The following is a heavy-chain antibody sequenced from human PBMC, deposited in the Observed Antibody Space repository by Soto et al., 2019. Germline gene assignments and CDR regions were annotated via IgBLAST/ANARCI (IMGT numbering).Heavy chain of an antibody. Sequence: SETLSLTCAVYGGSFSGYYWSWIRQPPGKGLEWIGEINHSGSTNYNPSLKSRVTISVDTSKNQFSLKLSSVTAADTAVYYCARPDYDFWSGKPPKDAFDIWGQGTMVTVSS. V-gene: IGHV4-34*01. CDR2: INHSGST. J-gene: IGHJ3*02. D-gene: IGHD3-3*01. CDR1: GGSFSGYY. CDR3: ARPDYDFWSGKPPKDAFDI.